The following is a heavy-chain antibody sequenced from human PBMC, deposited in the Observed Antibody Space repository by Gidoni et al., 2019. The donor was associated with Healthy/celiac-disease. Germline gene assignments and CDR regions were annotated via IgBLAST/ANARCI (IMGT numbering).Heavy chain of an antibody. D-gene: IGHD3-22*01. J-gene: IGHJ4*02. V-gene: IGHV3-43*01. CDR3: AKPYSSGYYYFDY. Sequence: EVQLVESGGVVVQTVGSLRLSCPASGFTFDDYTMHWVSQAPGKGLEWVSLISWDGGSTYYADYVKGRFTISRDNSKNSLYLQMNSLRTEDTALYYCAKPYSSGYYYFDYWGQGTLVTVSS. CDR2: ISWDGGST. CDR1: GFTFDDYT.